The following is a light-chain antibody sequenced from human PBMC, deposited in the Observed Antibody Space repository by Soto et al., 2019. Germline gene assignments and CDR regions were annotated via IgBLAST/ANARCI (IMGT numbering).Light chain of an antibody. CDR3: SSYTSSSTRV. CDR2: DVS. CDR1: SSDVGGYNY. Sequence: QSVLTQPASVSGSPGQSITISYTGTSSDVGGYNYVSWYQQHPGKAPKLMIYDVSNRPSGVSNRFSVSKSGNTASLTISGLQAEDEADYYSSSYTSSSTRVFGPGTKVTVL. V-gene: IGLV2-14*01. J-gene: IGLJ1*01.